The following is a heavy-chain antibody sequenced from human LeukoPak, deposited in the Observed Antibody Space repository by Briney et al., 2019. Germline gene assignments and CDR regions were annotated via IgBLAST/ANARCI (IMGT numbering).Heavy chain of an antibody. CDR2: INHSGST. CDR1: GGSLSGYY. D-gene: IGHD6-13*01. Sequence: PSETLSLTCAVYGGSLSGYYWSWIRQPPGKGLEWIGEINHSGSTNYNPSLKSRVTISVDTSKNQFSLKLSSVTAADTAVYYCARRSWHSSIWGQGTMVTVSS. J-gene: IGHJ3*02. CDR3: ARRSWHSSI. V-gene: IGHV4-34*01.